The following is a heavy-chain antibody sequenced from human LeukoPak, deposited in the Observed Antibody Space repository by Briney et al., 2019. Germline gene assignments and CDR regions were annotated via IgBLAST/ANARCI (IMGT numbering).Heavy chain of an antibody. J-gene: IGHJ5*02. Sequence: GGSLRLSCAASGFTFSSYSMNWVRQAPGKGLEYVSAISSNGGSTYYANSVKGRFTISRDNSKNTLYLQMGSLRAEDMAVYYCARASNYGWFDPWGQGTLVTVSS. CDR2: ISSNGGST. V-gene: IGHV3-64*01. CDR3: ARASNYGWFDP. D-gene: IGHD4-4*01. CDR1: GFTFSSYS.